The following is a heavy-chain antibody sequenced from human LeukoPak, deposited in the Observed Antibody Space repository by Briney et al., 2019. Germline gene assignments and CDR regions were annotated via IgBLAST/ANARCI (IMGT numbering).Heavy chain of an antibody. CDR3: ARDSGWLRYHD. CDR1: GFTFSTHG. J-gene: IGHJ4*02. CDR2: IGGSGIGHST. Sequence: GGTLRLSCVGSGFTFSTHGMNWVRQAPGKGLEWVSGIGGSGIGHSTHYADSVKGRFTISRDNSKNMVYLQMDSPRAEDTALYYCARDSGWLRYHDWGQGALVTVSS. D-gene: IGHD5-12*01. V-gene: IGHV3-23*01.